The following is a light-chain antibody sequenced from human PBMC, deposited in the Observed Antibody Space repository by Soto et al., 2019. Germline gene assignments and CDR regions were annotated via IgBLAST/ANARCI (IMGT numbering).Light chain of an antibody. V-gene: IGKV3D-20*02. Sequence: EIVMTQSPATLSVSPGERATLSCRASQSVSSSYLAWYQQKPGQAPRLLIYGASARATGIPAKFSGSGSGTESTLTISSLEPEDFAVYYCQQRSNWRITFGQGTRLEIK. CDR2: GAS. CDR1: QSVSSSY. J-gene: IGKJ5*01. CDR3: QQRSNWRIT.